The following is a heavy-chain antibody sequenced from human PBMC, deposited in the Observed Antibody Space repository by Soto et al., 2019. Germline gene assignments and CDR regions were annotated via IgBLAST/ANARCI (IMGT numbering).Heavy chain of an antibody. Sequence: SETLSHTCPFSGCSINSGGYYWSWMRQHPGEGGVECGDVFNHSGSTDYNPSLKSRVTISVDTSKNQFSLKLSSVTAADTAVYYCARGRGRPIFGVVYYMDVWGKGTTVTVSS. CDR3: ARGRGRPIFGVVYYMDV. CDR2: VFNHSGST. V-gene: IGHV4-31*03. CDR1: GCSINSGGYY. D-gene: IGHD3-3*01. J-gene: IGHJ6*03.